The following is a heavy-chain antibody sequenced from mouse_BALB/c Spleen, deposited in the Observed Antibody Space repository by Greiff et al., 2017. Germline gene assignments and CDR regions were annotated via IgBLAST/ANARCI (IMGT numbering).Heavy chain of an antibody. V-gene: IGHV1-4*01. CDR1: GYTFTSYT. CDR2: INPSSGYT. CDR3: AREGVYDGCRYAMDY. Sequence: QVQLQQSGAELARPGASVKMSCKASGYTFTSYTMHWVKQRPGQGLEWIGYINPSSGYTNYNQKFKDKATLTADKSSSTAYMQLSSLTSEDSAVYYCAREGVYDGCRYAMDYWGQGTSVTVSS. D-gene: IGHD2-3*01. J-gene: IGHJ4*01.